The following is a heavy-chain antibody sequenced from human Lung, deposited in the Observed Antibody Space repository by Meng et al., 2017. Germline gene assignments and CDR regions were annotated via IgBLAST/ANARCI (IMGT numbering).Heavy chain of an antibody. J-gene: IGHJ4*02. V-gene: IGHV4-34*01. CDR1: GEYFSDYY. CDR3: ARGPTTMAHDFDY. CDR2: INHSGST. D-gene: IGHD4-11*01. Sequence: KQCGGGLFKPSVTRSLTGFVSGEYFSDYYWSWIRQPPGKGLEWIGEINHSGSTNYNPSLESRATISVDTSQNNLSLKLSSVTAADSAVYYCARGPTTMAHDFDYWGQGTLVTVSS.